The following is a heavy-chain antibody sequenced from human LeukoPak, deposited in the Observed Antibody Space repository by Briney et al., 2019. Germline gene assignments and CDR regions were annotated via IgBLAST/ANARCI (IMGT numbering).Heavy chain of an antibody. CDR1: GYTFTVYY. Sequence: ASVKXSCKASGYTFTVYYIHWVRQAPXQGLEWMGWINPNSGGTNYAQTFQGRVTITRDTSISAAYMELKSLTFDDTAMYYGAREETSVFLWGQGTLVIVSS. CDR2: INPNSGGT. CDR3: AREETSVFL. D-gene: IGHD5/OR15-5a*01. V-gene: IGHV1-2*02. J-gene: IGHJ1*01.